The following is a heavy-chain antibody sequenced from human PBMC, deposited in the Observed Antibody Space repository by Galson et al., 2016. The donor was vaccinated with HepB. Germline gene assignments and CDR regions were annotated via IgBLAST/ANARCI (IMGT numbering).Heavy chain of an antibody. CDR1: GFTFGSNW. CDR3: ARVMNSGYPFS. CDR2: IKQSGSEK. J-gene: IGHJ5*02. Sequence: SLRLSCAGSGFTFGSNWMTWVRQAPGKGLEWVANIKQSGSEKYYVDSVKGRFTISRDNAKNSLYLQMNSLRAEATAVYFCARVMNSGYPFSWGQGTLVTVSS. V-gene: IGHV3-7*01. D-gene: IGHD3-22*01.